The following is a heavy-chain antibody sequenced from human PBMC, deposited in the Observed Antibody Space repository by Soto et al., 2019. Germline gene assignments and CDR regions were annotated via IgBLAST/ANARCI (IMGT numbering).Heavy chain of an antibody. CDR1: GFTFSSYG. Sequence: LRLSCAASGFTFSSYGMHWVRQAPGKGLEWVAVISYDGSNKYYADSVKGRSTISRDNSKNTLYLQMNSLRAEDTAVYYCAKARRATMIVVVTLDYWGQGTLVTVSS. D-gene: IGHD3-22*01. CDR3: AKARRATMIVVVTLDY. CDR2: ISYDGSNK. V-gene: IGHV3-30*18. J-gene: IGHJ4*02.